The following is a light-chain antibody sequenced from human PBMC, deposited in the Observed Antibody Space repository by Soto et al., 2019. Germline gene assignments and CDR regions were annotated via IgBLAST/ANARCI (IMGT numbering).Light chain of an antibody. CDR2: WAS. V-gene: IGKV4-1*01. CDR1: QSVLYSSNNKSY. J-gene: IGKJ4*01. Sequence: DIVMTQSPDSLAVSLGERATINCESSQSVLYSSNNKSYLAWYQQKPGQPPKLLIYWASIRESGVPDRFSGSGSGTDFTLTISSLQAEDVAVYYCQQYYTTPLTFGGGTKVETK. CDR3: QQYYTTPLT.